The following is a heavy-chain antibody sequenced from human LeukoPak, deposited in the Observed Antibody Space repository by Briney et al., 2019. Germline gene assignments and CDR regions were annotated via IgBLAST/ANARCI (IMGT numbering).Heavy chain of an antibody. D-gene: IGHD1-26*01. CDR1: GYTFTSYG. J-gene: IGHJ5*02. CDR2: IIPIFGTA. V-gene: IGHV1-69*13. CDR3: ARSTERFSFRVLSPIWNWFDP. Sequence: GASVKVSCKASGYTFTSYGISWVRQAPGQGLEWMGGIIPIFGTANYAQKFQGRVTITADESTSTAYMELSSLRSEDTAVYYCARSTERFSFRVLSPIWNWFDPWGQGTLVTVSS.